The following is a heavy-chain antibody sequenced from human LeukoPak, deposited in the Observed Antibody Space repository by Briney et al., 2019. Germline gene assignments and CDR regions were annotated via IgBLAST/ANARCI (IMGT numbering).Heavy chain of an antibody. J-gene: IGHJ4*02. CDR3: ARGYDSSGSPDY. CDR2: IYYSGST. Sequence: SETLSLTCTVSGGSISSYYWSWIRQPPGKGLEWIGYIYYSGSTNYNPSLKSRVTMSVDTSKNQFSLKLSSVTAADTAVYYCARGYDSSGSPDYWGQGTLVTVSS. V-gene: IGHV4-59*12. D-gene: IGHD3-22*01. CDR1: GGSISSYY.